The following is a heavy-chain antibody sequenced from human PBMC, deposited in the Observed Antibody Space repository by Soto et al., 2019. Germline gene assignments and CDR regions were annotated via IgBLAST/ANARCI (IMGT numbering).Heavy chain of an antibody. Sequence: GESLKISCAASGFTFSSYAMSWVRQAPGKGLEWVSAISGSGGSTYYADSVKGRFTISRDNSKNTLYLQMNSLRAEDTAVYYCAKDTLTMVRGLTLDYWGQGTLVTVSS. CDR2: ISGSGGST. CDR3: AKDTLTMVRGLTLDY. D-gene: IGHD3-10*01. V-gene: IGHV3-23*01. CDR1: GFTFSSYA. J-gene: IGHJ4*02.